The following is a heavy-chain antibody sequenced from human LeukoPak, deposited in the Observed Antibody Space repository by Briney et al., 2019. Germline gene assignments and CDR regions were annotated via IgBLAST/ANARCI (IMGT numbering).Heavy chain of an antibody. Sequence: PSETLSLTCTVSGGSISSYYWSWIRQPPGKGLEWIGYIFYTGSTNYNPSLKSRVTISVLTSKNRFSLNLSSVTAADTAVYYCATLTGGDDAFDIWGQGTMVTVSS. CDR3: ATLTGGDDAFDI. V-gene: IGHV4-59*01. D-gene: IGHD4-23*01. CDR2: IFYTGST. J-gene: IGHJ3*02. CDR1: GGSISSYY.